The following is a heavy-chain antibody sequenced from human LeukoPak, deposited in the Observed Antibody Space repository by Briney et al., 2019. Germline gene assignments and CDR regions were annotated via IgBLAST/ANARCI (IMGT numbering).Heavy chain of an antibody. CDR1: GFTFSSYA. CDR2: ISGSGGST. J-gene: IGHJ5*02. CDR3: AKDPNTYAVVPAADWFDP. D-gene: IGHD2-2*01. Sequence: GGSLRLSCAASGFTFSSYAMSWVRQAPGKGLEWVSAISGSGGSTYYADSVKGRFTISRDNSKNTLYLQMNSLRAEDTAVYYCAKDPNTYAVVPAADWFDPWGQGTLVTVSS. V-gene: IGHV3-23*01.